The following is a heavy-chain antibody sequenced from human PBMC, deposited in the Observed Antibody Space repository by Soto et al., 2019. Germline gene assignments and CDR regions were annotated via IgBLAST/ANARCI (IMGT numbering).Heavy chain of an antibody. CDR2: MDPNSGST. D-gene: IGHD3-3*01. J-gene: IGHJ6*02. CDR3: ARERKFDFWREGLDV. V-gene: IGHV1-8*01. Sequence: ASVKVSCKASGYTFTTYDINWVRQAPGQGLEWLGWMDPNSGSTGYAQNFQGRITVTRNISRNTAHMELSNLQSEDTAVYYCARERKFDFWREGLDVWGQGTTVTVSS. CDR1: GYTFTTYD.